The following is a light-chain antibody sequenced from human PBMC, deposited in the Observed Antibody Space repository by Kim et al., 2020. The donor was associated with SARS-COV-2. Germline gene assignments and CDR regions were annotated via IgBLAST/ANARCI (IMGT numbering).Light chain of an antibody. V-gene: IGLV3-19*01. CDR1: SLRSYY. CDR3: HSRDSSANVV. J-gene: IGLJ2*01. CDR2: GKN. Sequence: SSELTQDPAVSVALGQTVRITCQGDSLRSYYASWCQQNPGQAPVLFIFGKNNRPSGIPDRFSGSSSGNTASLTITGAQAEDEAVYYCHSRDSSANVVFGGGTERTVL.